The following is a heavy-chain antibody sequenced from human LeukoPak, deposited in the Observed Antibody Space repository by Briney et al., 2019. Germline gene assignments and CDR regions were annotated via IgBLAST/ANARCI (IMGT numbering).Heavy chain of an antibody. CDR2: ISAYNGNT. CDR3: ARHSHGVGYYFDY. CDR1: GYTFTMYG. J-gene: IGHJ4*02. Sequence: ASVKVSCKASGYTFTMYGMTWVRQAPGRRLEWMGWISAYNGNTNYAQKLQGRVTMTTDTSTSTAYMELRSLRSDDTAVYYCARHSHGVGYYFDYWGQGILVTVSS. V-gene: IGHV1-18*01. D-gene: IGHD2-21*01.